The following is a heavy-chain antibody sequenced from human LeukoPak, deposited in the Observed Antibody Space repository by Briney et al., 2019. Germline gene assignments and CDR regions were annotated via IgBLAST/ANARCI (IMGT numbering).Heavy chain of an antibody. D-gene: IGHD3-22*01. CDR3: ARGLYYYDSSGSALSFMGYYYYMDV. J-gene: IGHJ6*03. CDR2: IYYSGST. Sequence: SETLSLTCTVSGGSISSYYWSWIRQPPGKGLEWIGYIYYSGSTNYNPSLKSRVTISVDTSKNQFSLKLSSVTAADTAVYYCARGLYYYDSSGSALSFMGYYYYMDVWGKGTTVTVSS. V-gene: IGHV4-59*01. CDR1: GGSISSYY.